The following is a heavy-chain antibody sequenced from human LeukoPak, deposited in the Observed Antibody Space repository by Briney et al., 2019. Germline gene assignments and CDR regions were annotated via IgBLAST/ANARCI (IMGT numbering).Heavy chain of an antibody. CDR1: GGSFSGYY. Sequence: SEILSLTCAVYGGSFSGYYWSWIRQPPGKGLEWIGGIYYSGSTYYNPSLKSRVTISVDTSKNQFSLKLSSVTAADTAVYYCARARLQRHIFDYWGQGTLVTVSS. V-gene: IGHV4-34*01. CDR3: ARARLQRHIFDY. J-gene: IGHJ4*02. D-gene: IGHD1-1*01. CDR2: IYYSGST.